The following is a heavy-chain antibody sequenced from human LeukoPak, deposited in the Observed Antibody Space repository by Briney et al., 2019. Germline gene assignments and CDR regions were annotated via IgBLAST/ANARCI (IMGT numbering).Heavy chain of an antibody. CDR3: ARHYYDSST. V-gene: IGHV4-59*08. CDR2: IYYSGSA. D-gene: IGHD3-22*01. Sequence: SETLSLTCTVSGGSISSYYWSWIRQPPGKGLEWIGYIYYSGSANYNPSLKSRVTISVDTSKNQFSLKLSAVTAADTAVYYCARHYYDSSTWGQGTLVTVSS. CDR1: GGSISSYY. J-gene: IGHJ5*02.